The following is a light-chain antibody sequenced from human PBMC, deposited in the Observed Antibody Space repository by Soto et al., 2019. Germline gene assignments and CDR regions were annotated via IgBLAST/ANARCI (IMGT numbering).Light chain of an antibody. CDR1: SSDVGGYNY. CDR3: SSYTSDSNPYV. Sequence: QSGLTLPASVSGSPRQSITISCTGTSSDVGGYNYVSWYQLHPRKAPKLIISEVSNRPSGVSLRFSGSKSGNTASLTISGLQTEDEADYFCSSYTSDSNPYVFGTGTKVTVL. CDR2: EVS. J-gene: IGLJ1*01. V-gene: IGLV2-14*01.